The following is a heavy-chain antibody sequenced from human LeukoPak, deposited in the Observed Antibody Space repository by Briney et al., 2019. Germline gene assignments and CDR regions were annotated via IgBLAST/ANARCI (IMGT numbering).Heavy chain of an antibody. CDR2: ISFDGSNK. Sequence: GGSLRLSCAASGFTFSSYAMHWVRQAPGKGLEWVAVISFDGSNKYYAESVKGRFTISRDNSKNTLYLQMNSLRVEDTAVYYCARGGTLSGPSDYWGQGTLVTVSS. J-gene: IGHJ4*02. V-gene: IGHV3-30*04. D-gene: IGHD2-15*01. CDR3: ARGGTLSGPSDY. CDR1: GFTFSSYA.